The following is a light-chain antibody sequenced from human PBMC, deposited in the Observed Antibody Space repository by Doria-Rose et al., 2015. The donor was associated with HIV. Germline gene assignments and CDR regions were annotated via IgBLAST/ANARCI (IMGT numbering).Light chain of an antibody. CDR3: QSYDSRLSVYV. CDR1: SSNIGAGFD. CDR2: GNT. V-gene: IGLV1-40*01. Sequence: QSVVTQPPSVSGAPGQRVAISCTGSSSNIGAGFDVNWYQQFPGTAPKLLIHGNTNRPSGVPDRFSGSKSGTSASLDISGLRSEDEADYYCQSYDSRLSVYVFGTGTKVSVL. J-gene: IGLJ1*01.